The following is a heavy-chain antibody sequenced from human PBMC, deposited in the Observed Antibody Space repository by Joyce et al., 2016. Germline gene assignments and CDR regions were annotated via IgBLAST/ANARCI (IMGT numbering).Heavy chain of an antibody. J-gene: IGHJ4*02. CDR2: NSVYNGKT. V-gene: IGHV1-18*01. Sequence: QVQLTQSGGEVKKSGASVQVSCKASGYTFTNYGITWIRQAPGQGLEWMGWNSVYNGKTNFAQKFQDRFSMTTDVSTNTAYMELTSLTSEDTAVYYCARDRKRILLFGEFPDYWGQGTLVTVSS. CDR3: ARDRKRILLFGEFPDY. CDR1: GYTFTNYG. D-gene: IGHD3-10*01.